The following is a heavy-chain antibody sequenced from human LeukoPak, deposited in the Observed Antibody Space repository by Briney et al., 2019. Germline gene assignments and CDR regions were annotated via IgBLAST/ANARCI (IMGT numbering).Heavy chain of an antibody. CDR3: ASRYCTSTNCYAFDI. CDR1: GFTFSNYA. Sequence: GGSLRLSCAASGFTFSNYAMQWVRQAPGKGLEWVAVISYDGSNKYYADSVKGRFTISRDNSKNTVYLQMNSLRAEDTAVYYCASRYCTSTNCYAFDIWGQGTMVTVSS. J-gene: IGHJ3*02. D-gene: IGHD2-2*01. V-gene: IGHV3-30-3*01. CDR2: ISYDGSNK.